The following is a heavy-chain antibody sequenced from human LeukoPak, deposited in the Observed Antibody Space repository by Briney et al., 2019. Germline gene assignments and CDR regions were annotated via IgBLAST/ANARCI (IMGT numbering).Heavy chain of an antibody. CDR3: ARRVAYSSSWYRYFDY. Sequence: SETLSLTCAVSGYSISSGYYWGWIRQPPGKGLEWTGSIYHSGSTYYNPSLKSRVTISVDTSKNQFSLKLSSVTAADTAVYYCARRVAYSSSWYRYFDYWGQGTLVTVSS. J-gene: IGHJ4*02. CDR2: IYHSGST. D-gene: IGHD6-13*01. V-gene: IGHV4-38-2*01. CDR1: GYSISSGYY.